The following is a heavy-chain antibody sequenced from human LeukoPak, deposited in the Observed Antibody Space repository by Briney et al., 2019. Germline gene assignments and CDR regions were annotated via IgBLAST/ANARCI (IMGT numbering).Heavy chain of an antibody. J-gene: IGHJ4*02. CDR2: ISYDGSNK. CDR1: GFTFSSYA. D-gene: IGHD5-12*01. V-gene: IGHV3-30-3*01. Sequence: GGSLRLSCAASGFTFSSYAMHRVRQAPGKGLEWVAVISYDGSNKYYADSVKGRFTISRDNSKNTLYLQMNSLRAEDTAVYYCARSYSGYDVFFAYWGQGTLVTVSS. CDR3: ARSYSGYDVFFAY.